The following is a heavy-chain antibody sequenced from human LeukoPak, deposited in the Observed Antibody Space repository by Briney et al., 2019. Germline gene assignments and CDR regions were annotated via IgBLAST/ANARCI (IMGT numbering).Heavy chain of an antibody. CDR1: GFTFSSYA. J-gene: IGHJ4*02. V-gene: IGHV3-30-3*01. CDR3: AREEQWLVLRFDY. D-gene: IGHD6-19*01. CDR2: ISYDGSNK. Sequence: TGGSLRLSCAASGFTFSSYAMHWVRQAPGKGLEWVAVISYDGSNKYYADSVKGRFTISRDNSKNTLYLQMNSLRAEDTAVYYCAREEQWLVLRFDYWGQGTLVTVSS.